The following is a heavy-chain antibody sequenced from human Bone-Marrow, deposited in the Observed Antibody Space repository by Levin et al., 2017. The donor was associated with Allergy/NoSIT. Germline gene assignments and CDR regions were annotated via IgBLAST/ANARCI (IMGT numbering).Heavy chain of an antibody. J-gene: IGHJ4*02. CDR2: ISGSGVT. CDR3: TRGIAEHSHKDGPQY. V-gene: IGHV3-23*01. CDR1: GFTFNNYA. D-gene: IGHD1-14*01. Sequence: GGSLRLSCAASGFTFNNYAMSWVRQPPGKGLEWVSAISGSGVTYYADSVKGRFTISRDNSKNTLYLQMDNLRAEDTALFYCTRGIAEHSHKDGPQYWGQGTLVTVSS.